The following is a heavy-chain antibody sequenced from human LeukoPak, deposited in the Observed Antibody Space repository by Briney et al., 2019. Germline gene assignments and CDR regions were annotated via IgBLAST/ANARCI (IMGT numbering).Heavy chain of an antibody. CDR1: GDSFSSVTDY. CDR2: GDYSGGT. J-gene: IGHJ4*02. D-gene: IGHD3-22*01. V-gene: IGHV4-39*07. CDR3: ARESLYDPTAHFDY. Sequence: PSETLSLTCTVSGDSFSSVTDYWAWIRQPPGKGLEWIASGDYSGGTYYNPSLESRVTISVDTSKNQFSLKLSSVTAADTAVYYCARESLYDPTAHFDYWGQGTLVTVSS.